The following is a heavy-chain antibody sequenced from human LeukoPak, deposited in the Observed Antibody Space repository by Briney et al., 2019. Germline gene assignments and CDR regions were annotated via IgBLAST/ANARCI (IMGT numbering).Heavy chain of an antibody. CDR3: ARDRGGDIVVVPAAIDY. D-gene: IGHD2-2*01. J-gene: IGHJ4*02. Sequence: GESLKISCKGSGYTFTSYGISWVRQAPGQGLEWMGWISAYNGNTNYAQKLQGRVTMTTDTSTSTAYMELRSLRSDDTAVYYCARDRGGDIVVVPAAIDYWGQGTLVTVSS. V-gene: IGHV1-18*01. CDR2: ISAYNGNT. CDR1: GYTFTSYG.